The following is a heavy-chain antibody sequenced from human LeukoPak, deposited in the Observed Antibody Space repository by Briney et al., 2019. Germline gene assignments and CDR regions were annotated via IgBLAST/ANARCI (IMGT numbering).Heavy chain of an antibody. CDR2: IYYSGSA. V-gene: IGHV4-39*01. CDR3: ARRYLGYCRGGSCPLNYYGVDV. Sequence: KPSETLSLTCTVSGGSISSSSYYWGWIRQPPGKGLEWIGSIYYSGSAYYNPSLKSRVTISEDTSKNQFSLKLSSVTAADTAVYYCARRYLGYCRGGSCPLNYYGVDVWGQGTSVTVSS. D-gene: IGHD2-15*01. CDR1: GGSISSSSYY. J-gene: IGHJ6*02.